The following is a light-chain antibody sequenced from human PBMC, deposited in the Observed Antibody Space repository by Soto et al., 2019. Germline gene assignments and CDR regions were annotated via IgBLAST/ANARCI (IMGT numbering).Light chain of an antibody. CDR1: QTISSW. CDR3: QQDYSYTQT. Sequence: DIQMTQSPSTLSGSVGDRVTITCRASQTISSWLAWYQQKQGKAPKLMIYTTSSLQTGVPSRFSGSGAGTDFTLTISSLQPEDFETYYCQQDYSYTQTFGQGTKVDIK. V-gene: IGKV1-5*01. J-gene: IGKJ2*01. CDR2: TTS.